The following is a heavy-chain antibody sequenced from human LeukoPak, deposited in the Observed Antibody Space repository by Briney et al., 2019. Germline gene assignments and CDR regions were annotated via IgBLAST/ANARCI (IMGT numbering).Heavy chain of an antibody. Sequence: GGSLRLSCAASGFTVSSNYMSWVRQAPGKGLEWVSVIYSGGSTYYADSVKGRFTISRDNSKNTLYLQMNSLRAEDTAVYYCAKKRNYYDSSGYYFDYWGQGTLVTVSS. CDR3: AKKRNYYDSSGYYFDY. CDR1: GFTVSSNY. CDR2: IYSGGST. V-gene: IGHV3-53*01. D-gene: IGHD3-22*01. J-gene: IGHJ4*02.